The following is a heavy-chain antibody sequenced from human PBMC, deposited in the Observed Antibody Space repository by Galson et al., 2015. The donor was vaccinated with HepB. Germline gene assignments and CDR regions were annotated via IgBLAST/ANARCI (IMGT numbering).Heavy chain of an antibody. CDR3: ARVGIQLWSNIGY. D-gene: IGHD5-18*01. V-gene: IGHV5-51*01. CDR2: IYPDDSDT. CDR1: GYIFTNYW. J-gene: IGHJ4*02. Sequence: QSGAEVKKPGESLEISCKGSGYIFTNYWIGWVRQMPGKGLEWMGIIYPDDSDTRYSPSFQGQVIISADKSISTVYLQWSSLKPSDSAMYYCARVGIQLWSNIGYWGQGTLVTVSS.